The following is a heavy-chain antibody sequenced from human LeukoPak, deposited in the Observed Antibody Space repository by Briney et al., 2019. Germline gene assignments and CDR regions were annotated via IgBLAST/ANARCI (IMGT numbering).Heavy chain of an antibody. D-gene: IGHD3-16*01. CDR2: ISGSGNGFSI. CDR1: GFVFSIYT. CDR3: VKDFGRVRGTPDS. Sequence: GGSLRLSCSASGFVFSIYTMYWVRQAPGKGPEYVSTISGSGNGFSIYYADSVKGRFTISRDDSKSILYLQMNGLRSEDTAVYYCVKDFGRVRGTPDSWGQGTLVTVSS. J-gene: IGHJ4*02. V-gene: IGHV3-64D*06.